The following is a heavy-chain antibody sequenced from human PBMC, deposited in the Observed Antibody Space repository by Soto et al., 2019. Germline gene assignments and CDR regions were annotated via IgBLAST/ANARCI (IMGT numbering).Heavy chain of an antibody. V-gene: IGHV4-34*01. CDR1: GGSFSGYY. D-gene: IGHD3-9*01. CDR2: INHSGST. Sequence: SETLSLACAVYGGSFSGYYWTWIRQPPGTGLEWIGEINHSGSTNYNPSLKSRVTISVDTSKNQFSLKLTSVTAADTAVYYCARGLRYFDWFSDYLGQGTLVTVSS. CDR3: ARGLRYFDWFSDY. J-gene: IGHJ4*02.